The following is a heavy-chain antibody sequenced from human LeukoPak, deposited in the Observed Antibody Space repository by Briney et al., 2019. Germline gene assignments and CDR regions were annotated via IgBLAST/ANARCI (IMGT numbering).Heavy chain of an antibody. J-gene: IGHJ6*02. CDR2: IIPILGIA. Sequence: APVKVSRKASGGTFSSYAISWVRQAPGQGLEWMGRIIPILGIANYAQKFQGRVTITADKSTSTAYMELSSLRSEDTVVYYCAREKDIVVVPAAMLDYYGMDVWGQGTTVTVSS. V-gene: IGHV1-69*04. CDR3: AREKDIVVVPAAMLDYYGMDV. CDR1: GGTFSSYA. D-gene: IGHD2-2*01.